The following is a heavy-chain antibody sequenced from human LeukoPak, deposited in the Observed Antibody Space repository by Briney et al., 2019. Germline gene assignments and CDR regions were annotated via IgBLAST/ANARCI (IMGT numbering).Heavy chain of an antibody. J-gene: IGHJ4*02. V-gene: IGHV3-30-3*01. CDR1: GLTFGTSA. Sequence: PGRSLRLSCADSGLTFGTSAMHWARQAPGKGLEWVAVVSFDGSNEKYADSVRGRFTISRDNSKKMLYLQMNSLSREDTAVYYCASPYDSSGYYPHDYWGQGTLVTVSS. CDR3: ASPYDSSGYYPHDY. D-gene: IGHD3-22*01. CDR2: VSFDGSNE.